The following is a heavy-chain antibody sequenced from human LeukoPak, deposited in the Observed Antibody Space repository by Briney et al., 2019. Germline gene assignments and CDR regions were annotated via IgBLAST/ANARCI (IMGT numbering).Heavy chain of an antibody. J-gene: IGHJ6*03. CDR3: ARYYMGYSSSWLGLMDV. Sequence: SETLSLPCTVSGASISSYYWSWIRQPAGRAREWMGRIYVTGSTTYNHSLQSQVTMSLVTSKNHFSLKLRSVTAADAAVYYCARYYMGYSSSWLGLMDVWGKGTTVTISS. V-gene: IGHV4-4*07. D-gene: IGHD6-13*01. CDR2: IYVTGST. CDR1: GASISSYY.